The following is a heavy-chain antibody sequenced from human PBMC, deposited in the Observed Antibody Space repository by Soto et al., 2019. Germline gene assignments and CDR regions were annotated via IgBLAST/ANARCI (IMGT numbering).Heavy chain of an antibody. J-gene: IGHJ5*02. CDR1: GVTFSSYE. V-gene: IGHV3-48*03. CDR3: ARNFGMFDP. CDR2: IGSSGTTT. D-gene: IGHD3-10*01. Sequence: PGGALRLSCADSGVTFSSYEMNWVRQAPGKGLEWVSYIGSSGTTTYYADSVKGRFTISRDNAKNSLYLQMNSLRGEDTAVYYCARNFGMFDPWGKGTLVTVSS.